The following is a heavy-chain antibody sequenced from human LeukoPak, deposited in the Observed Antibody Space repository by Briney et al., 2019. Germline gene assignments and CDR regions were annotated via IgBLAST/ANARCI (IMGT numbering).Heavy chain of an antibody. J-gene: IGHJ3*02. Sequence: SETLSLTCAVYGGSFSGYYWSWIRQPPGKGLEWIGKINHSGSTNYNPSLKSRVTISVDTSKNQFSLKLSSVTAADTAVYYCARGPRPSAFDIWGQGTMVTVSS. V-gene: IGHV4-34*01. CDR2: INHSGST. CDR3: ARGPRPSAFDI. CDR1: GGSFSGYY.